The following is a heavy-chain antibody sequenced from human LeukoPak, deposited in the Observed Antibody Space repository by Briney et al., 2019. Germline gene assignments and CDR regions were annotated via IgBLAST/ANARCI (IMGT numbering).Heavy chain of an antibody. CDR3: ARGWISDSFDY. V-gene: IGHV3-48*03. CDR1: GFTFSSYE. D-gene: IGHD5-12*01. Sequence: PGGSLGLSCAASGFTFSSYEMNWVRQAPGKGLEWVSYISSSGSNIYYADSVKGRFTISRDNAKNSLYLQMNSLRAEDTAVYYCARGWISDSFDYWGQGTLVTVSS. J-gene: IGHJ4*02. CDR2: ISSSGSNI.